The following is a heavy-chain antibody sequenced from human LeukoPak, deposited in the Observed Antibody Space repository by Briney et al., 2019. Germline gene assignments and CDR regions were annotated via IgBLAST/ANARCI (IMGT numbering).Heavy chain of an antibody. CDR2: FSSSSTYI. CDR1: GFTFSSYN. Sequence: GGSLRLSCAASGFTFSSYNMNWVRQAPGKGLEWVSSFSSSSTYIYYADSVKGRFTISRDNAKSSLYLQMNSLRAEDTAVYYCARDQYTTSSGYGYWSQGTLVTVSS. CDR3: ARDQYTTSSGYGY. V-gene: IGHV3-21*01. D-gene: IGHD6-6*01. J-gene: IGHJ4*02.